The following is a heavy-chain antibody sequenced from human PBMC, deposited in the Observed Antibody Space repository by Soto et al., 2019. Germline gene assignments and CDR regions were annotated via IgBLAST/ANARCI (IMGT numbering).Heavy chain of an antibody. CDR2: IYYSGST. V-gene: IGHV4-31*03. CDR3: AREGIAAAVHFDY. D-gene: IGHD6-13*01. J-gene: IGHJ4*02. Sequence: SETLSLTCTVSGGSISSGGYYWSWIRQHPGKGLEWIGYIYYSGSTYYNPSLKSRVTISVDTSKNQFSPKLSSVTAADTAVYYCAREGIAAAVHFDYWGQGTLVTVSS. CDR1: GGSISSGGYY.